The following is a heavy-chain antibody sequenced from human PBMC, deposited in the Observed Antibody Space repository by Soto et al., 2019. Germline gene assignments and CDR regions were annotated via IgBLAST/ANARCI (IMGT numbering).Heavy chain of an antibody. CDR3: ARGWRSSGSYPYYFDY. V-gene: IGHV1-2*02. CDR1: GYAFSGHY. Sequence: ASVKVSCKTSGYAFSGHYIHWVRQAPQQGPEWMGEIGPESGATRYAEKFQGRVTMTRDTSTSTVYMELSSLRSEDTAVYYCARGWRSSGSYPYYFDYWGQGTLVTVSS. D-gene: IGHD1-26*01. CDR2: IGPESGAT. J-gene: IGHJ4*02.